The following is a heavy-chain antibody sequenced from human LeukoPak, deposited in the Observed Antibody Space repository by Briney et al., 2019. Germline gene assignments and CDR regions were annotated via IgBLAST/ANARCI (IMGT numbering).Heavy chain of an antibody. CDR2: ISSGISTI. Sequence: GGTPRLSCAASGFTFSSYAMNGGRQGPGKGLGWVSYISSGISTIFYADSVKGRFTISRDNAKNSLYLQMNSLRVVDTAVYYCVRDPYCSGGSCSLDHWGQGTLVTVSS. V-gene: IGHV3-48*01. CDR3: VRDPYCSGGSCSLDH. CDR1: GFTFSSYA. D-gene: IGHD2-15*01. J-gene: IGHJ5*02.